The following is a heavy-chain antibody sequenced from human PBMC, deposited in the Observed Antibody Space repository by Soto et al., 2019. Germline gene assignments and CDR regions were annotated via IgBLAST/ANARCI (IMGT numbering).Heavy chain of an antibody. Sequence: QVQLQQSGPRLVKPSETLSLTCTVSSGPDRSHNWGWIRQPPGRGLEWIGYVYYTGDTAYNPSLRSRVSISADTSTNDISLTLSSVTAADTAVYYCVRQGIDYLHGLVEVWGQGTTVSVSS. CDR1: SGPDRSHN. CDR2: VYYTGDT. V-gene: IGHV4-59*08. CDR3: VRQGIDYLHGLVEV. J-gene: IGHJ6*02. D-gene: IGHD4-17*01.